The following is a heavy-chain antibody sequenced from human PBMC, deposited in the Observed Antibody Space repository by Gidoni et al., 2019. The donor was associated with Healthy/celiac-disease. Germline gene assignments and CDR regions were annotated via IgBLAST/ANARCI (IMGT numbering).Heavy chain of an antibody. V-gene: IGHV3-21*01. CDR2: ISSSSSYI. CDR3: ARDHLPYDAFDI. J-gene: IGHJ3*02. CDR1: GFTFGSYS. Sequence: LVKPGGSLRLSCAASGFTFGSYSMNWVRQAPGKGLAWVSSISSSSSYIYYADSVKGRFTISRDNAKNSLYLQMNSLKAEDTAVYYCARDHLPYDAFDIWGQGTMVTVSS.